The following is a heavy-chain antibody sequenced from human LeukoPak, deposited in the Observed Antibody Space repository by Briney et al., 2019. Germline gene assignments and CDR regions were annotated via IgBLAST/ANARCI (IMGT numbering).Heavy chain of an antibody. CDR3: AKRIAAAGTSPNDAFDI. CDR1: GYTFTGYY. CDR2: INPNSGGT. J-gene: IGHJ3*02. D-gene: IGHD6-13*01. Sequence: ASVKVSCKASGYTFTGYYMHWVRQAPGQGLEWMGWINPNSGGTNYAQKFQGRVTMTRDTSISTAYMELSRLRSDDTAVYYCAKRIAAAGTSPNDAFDIWGQGTMVTVSS. V-gene: IGHV1-2*02.